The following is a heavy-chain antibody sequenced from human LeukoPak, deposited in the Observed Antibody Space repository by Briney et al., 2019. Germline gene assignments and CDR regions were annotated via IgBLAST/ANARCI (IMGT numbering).Heavy chain of an antibody. CDR1: GGTFTSYA. CDR3: ARGAYDILTGYLSDY. Sequence: GASVKVSCKASGGTFTSYAISWVRHAPGQPLERIGGIIPIFCTANYAQKFQGRVTITADESTSTAYMELSSLRSEDKAVYYCARGAYDILTGYLSDYWGQGTLVTVSS. D-gene: IGHD3-9*01. J-gene: IGHJ4*02. V-gene: IGHV1-69*13. CDR2: IIPIFCTA.